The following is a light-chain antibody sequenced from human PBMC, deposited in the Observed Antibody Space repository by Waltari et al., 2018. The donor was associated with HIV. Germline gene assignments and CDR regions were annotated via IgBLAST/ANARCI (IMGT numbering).Light chain of an antibody. CDR1: SLRLYY. CDR2: GRN. V-gene: IGLV3-19*01. CDR3: NSRDRSGYLHVL. J-gene: IGLJ2*01. Sequence: SSELTQGPAVSVALGQTVRIKCQGDSLRLYYPSWYQQKPGQAPVLGIYGRNNRPSGIPARFSGSRSGNTASLTITGAQAEDEADYYCNSRDRSGYLHVLFGGGTKLTVL.